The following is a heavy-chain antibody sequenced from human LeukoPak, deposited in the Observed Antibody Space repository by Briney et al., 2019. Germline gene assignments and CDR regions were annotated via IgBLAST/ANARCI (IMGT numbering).Heavy chain of an antibody. V-gene: IGHV3-23*01. J-gene: IGHJ4*02. Sequence: TGGSLRLSCAASEFTFSSYAMSWVRQAPGKGLEWVSAISGSGGSTYYADSVKGRFTISRDNSKNTLYLQMNSLRAEDTAVYYCAKAGHGSYYYDSSGYYVEYYFDYWGQGTLVTVSS. CDR1: EFTFSSYA. CDR2: ISGSGGST. D-gene: IGHD3-22*01. CDR3: AKAGHGSYYYDSSGYYVEYYFDY.